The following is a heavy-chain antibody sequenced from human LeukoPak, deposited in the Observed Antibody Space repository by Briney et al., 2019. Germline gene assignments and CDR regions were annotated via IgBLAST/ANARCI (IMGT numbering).Heavy chain of an antibody. CDR2: IDPSDSYT. CDR3: ARTRHYYGMDV. J-gene: IGHJ6*02. CDR1: GYSFTSYW. V-gene: IGHV5-10-1*01. Sequence: GQSLKISCKCSGYSFTSYWISRVRQMPGKGLEWMGRIDPSDSYTNYSPSFQGHVTISADKSISTAYLQWSSLKASDTAMYYCARTRHYYGMDVWGQGTTVTVSS.